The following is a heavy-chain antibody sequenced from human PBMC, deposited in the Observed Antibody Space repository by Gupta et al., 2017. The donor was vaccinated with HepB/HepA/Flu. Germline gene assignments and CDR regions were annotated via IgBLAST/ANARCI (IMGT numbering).Heavy chain of an antibody. J-gene: IGHJ4*02. CDR2: ISISGDKT. D-gene: IGHD1-26*01. CDR1: GFTFAGQA. V-gene: IGHV3-23*01. Sequence: EVPLLESGGGLVQPGGSLRLSCAASGFTFAGQALSWVRQAPGQGLEWVSSISISGDKTYYADSVKGRFTISRDNSKNTLFLQMNSLRAEDTALYYCAKDLTGTYSDYFDYWGQGTQVTVSS. CDR3: AKDLTGTYSDYFDY.